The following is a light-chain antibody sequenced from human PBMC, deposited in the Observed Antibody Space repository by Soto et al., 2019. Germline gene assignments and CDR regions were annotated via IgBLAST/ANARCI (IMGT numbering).Light chain of an antibody. CDR1: SSDIGGYNY. V-gene: IGLV2-14*03. CDR3: SSYTSSSTLFYV. CDR2: DVS. Sequence: QSVLTQPASVSGSPGQSITISCTGTSSDIGGYNYVSWYQHHPGKAPKLIIYDVSNRPSGVSNRFSGSKSVNTASLTISGLQAEDEADYYCSSYTSSSTLFYVFGTGTRSPS. J-gene: IGLJ1*01.